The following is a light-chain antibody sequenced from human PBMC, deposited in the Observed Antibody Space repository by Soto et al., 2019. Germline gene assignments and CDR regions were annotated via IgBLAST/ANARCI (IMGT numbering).Light chain of an antibody. CDR3: TSYTGSAPFYV. J-gene: IGLJ1*01. CDR2: DVN. V-gene: IGLV2-14*03. CDR1: TTDVDGYDY. Sequence: QSALTQPASVSGSPGQSITISCTGATTDVDGYDYVSWYQQHPGQAPKLMIFDVNNRPSGVCGRLSGSKSGDTASLTISGLQDDDDGDSYCTSYTGSAPFYVFGSGTKVTVL.